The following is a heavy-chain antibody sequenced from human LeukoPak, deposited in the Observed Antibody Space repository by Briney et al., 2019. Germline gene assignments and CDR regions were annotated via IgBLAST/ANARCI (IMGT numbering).Heavy chain of an antibody. CDR1: GFTCSSYE. J-gene: IGHJ4*02. CDR3: ARVPYYYDSSGYWGGFDY. Sequence: GGSLRLSCAASGFTCSSYEMNWVRQAPGKGLEWVSYISSSGSTIYYADSVKGRFTISRDNAKNSLYLQMNSLRAEDTAVYYCARVPYYYDSSGYWGGFDYWGQGTLVTVSS. V-gene: IGHV3-48*03. CDR2: ISSSGSTI. D-gene: IGHD3-22*01.